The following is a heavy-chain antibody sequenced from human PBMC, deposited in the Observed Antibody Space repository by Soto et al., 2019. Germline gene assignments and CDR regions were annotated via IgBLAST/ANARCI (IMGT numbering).Heavy chain of an antibody. CDR1: GFTFSSYE. Sequence: GGSLRLSCAASGFTFSSYEMNWVRQAPGKGLEWVSYISSSGSTIYYADSVKGRFTISRDNAKDSLYLQMNSLRAEDTAVYYCARDHDYGKSYYYYYGMDVWGQGTTVTVSS. J-gene: IGHJ6*02. D-gene: IGHD4-17*01. CDR2: ISSSGSTI. V-gene: IGHV3-48*03. CDR3: ARDHDYGKSYYYYYGMDV.